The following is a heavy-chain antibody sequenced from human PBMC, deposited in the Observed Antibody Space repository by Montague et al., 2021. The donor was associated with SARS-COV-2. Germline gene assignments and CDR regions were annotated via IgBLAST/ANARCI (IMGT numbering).Heavy chain of an antibody. J-gene: IGHJ6*02. V-gene: IGHV4-34*01. CDR1: GGSLSGYY. CDR2: ICHSGST. D-gene: IGHD2-2*01. Sequence: SETRSLTCAVYGGSLSGYYWSWIRQPPGEGLEWIAEICHSGSTSYNPSLKSRVTISVDTSKNQFSLKLSSATAADTAVYYCARVLYRLLFVARYYGMDVWGQGTTVTVSS. CDR3: ARVLYRLLFVARYYGMDV.